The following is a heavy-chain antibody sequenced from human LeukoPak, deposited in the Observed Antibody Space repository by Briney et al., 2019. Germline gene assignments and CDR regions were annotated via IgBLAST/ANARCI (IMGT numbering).Heavy chain of an antibody. CDR1: GFTFSSYA. V-gene: IGHV3-23*01. Sequence: GGSLRLSCTASGFTFSSYAMSWVRQAPGKGLEWVSSISDSGDTPYYADSVKGLFTISRDNSKNTLYLQMSSLRADDTAVYYCASGMITFGGVIGYYFDYWGQGTLVTVSS. CDR3: ASGMITFGGVIGYYFDY. J-gene: IGHJ4*02. D-gene: IGHD3-16*01. CDR2: ISDSGDTP.